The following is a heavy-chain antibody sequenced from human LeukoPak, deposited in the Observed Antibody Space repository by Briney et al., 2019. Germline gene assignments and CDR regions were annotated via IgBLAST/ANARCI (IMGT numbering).Heavy chain of an antibody. CDR1: GFTFTSSA. J-gene: IGHJ5*02. D-gene: IGHD2-2*01. V-gene: IGHV1-58*01. Sequence: SVKVSCKASGFTFTSSAVQWVRQARGQRLEWIGWIVVGSGNTNYAQKFQERVTITRDMSTSTAYMELSSRRSEDTAVYYCAAAYQLLPPGNWFDPWGQGTLVTVSS. CDR3: AAAYQLLPPGNWFDP. CDR2: IVVGSGNT.